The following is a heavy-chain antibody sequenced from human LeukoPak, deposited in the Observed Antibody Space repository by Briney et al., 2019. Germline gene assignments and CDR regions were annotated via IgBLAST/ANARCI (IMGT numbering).Heavy chain of an antibody. V-gene: IGHV4-4*02. J-gene: IGHJ5*02. Sequence: SGTLSLTCAVSGGSISSSNWWSWVRQPPGKGLEWIGEIYHSGSTNYNPSLKSRVTISVDTSKNQFSLKLSSVTAADTAVYYCARGIVAVPAALSYNWFDPWGQGTLVTVSS. CDR3: ARGIVAVPAALSYNWFDP. D-gene: IGHD2-2*01. CDR2: IYHSGST. CDR1: GGSISSSNW.